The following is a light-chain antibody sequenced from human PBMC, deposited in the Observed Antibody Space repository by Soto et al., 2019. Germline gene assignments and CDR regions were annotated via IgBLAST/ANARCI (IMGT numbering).Light chain of an antibody. CDR3: QQYNNWPPT. J-gene: IGKJ1*01. Sequence: ENVLTQSPATLFLSPGERATLSCRASQSVSGYLAWFQQKPGQAPRLLIYGASTRATGIPARFSGSGSGTEFTLTISSLQSEDFAVYYCQQYNNWPPTFGQGTKVEIK. CDR2: GAS. CDR1: QSVSGY. V-gene: IGKV3D-15*01.